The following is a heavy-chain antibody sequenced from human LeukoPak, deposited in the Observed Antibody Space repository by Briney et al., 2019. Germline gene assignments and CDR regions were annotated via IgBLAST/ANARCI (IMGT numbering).Heavy chain of an antibody. CDR3: APYGSGSYGNWFDP. CDR1: GGTFSSYA. Sequence: ASVKVSCKASGGTFSSYAISWVRQAPGQGLEWMGGIIPIFGTANYAQKFQGRVTITADESTSTAYMELSSLRSEDTAVYHCAPYGSGSYGNWFDPWGQGTLVTVSS. CDR2: IIPIFGTA. V-gene: IGHV1-69*01. D-gene: IGHD3-10*01. J-gene: IGHJ5*02.